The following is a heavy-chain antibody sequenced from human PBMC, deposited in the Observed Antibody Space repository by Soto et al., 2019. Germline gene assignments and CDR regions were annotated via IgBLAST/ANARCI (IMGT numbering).Heavy chain of an antibody. Sequence: PSETLSLTCTVSGGSISSSSYYWGWIRQPPGKGLEWFGSIYYSGSTYYNPSLKSRVTISVDTSKNQFSLRLSSVTAADTAVYYCARHPSGRPEKYWRTEYYYYGMDVWGQGTTVTVSS. CDR1: GGSISSSSYY. D-gene: IGHD2-8*02. CDR3: ARHPSGRPEKYWRTEYYYYGMDV. CDR2: IYYSGST. J-gene: IGHJ6*02. V-gene: IGHV4-39*01.